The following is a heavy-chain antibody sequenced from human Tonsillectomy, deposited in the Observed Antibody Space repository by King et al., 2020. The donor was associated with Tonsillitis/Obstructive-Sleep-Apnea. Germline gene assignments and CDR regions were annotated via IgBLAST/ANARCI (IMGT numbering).Heavy chain of an antibody. V-gene: IGHV3-21*01. J-gene: IGHJ4*02. Sequence: QLVQSGGGLVKPGGALRLSCAASGFTFSSYSMNWVRQAPGKGLEWVSSISSGSSYIYYADSMKGRFTNSRNNAKNSLYLQMNSLRAEDTAVYYCSRDFHQSEWDFWSSYCIEYWGQGTLVTVSS. CDR2: ISSGSSYI. D-gene: IGHD3-3*01. CDR1: GFTFSSYS. CDR3: SRDFHQSEWDFWSSYCIEY.